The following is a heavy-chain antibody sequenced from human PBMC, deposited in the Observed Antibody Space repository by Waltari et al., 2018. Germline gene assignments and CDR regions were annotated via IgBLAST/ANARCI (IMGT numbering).Heavy chain of an antibody. CDR2: IYHSGST. CDR1: GSSISSGYY. V-gene: IGHV4-38-2*01. Sequence: QVQLQESGPGLVKPSETLSLTCAVSGSSISSGYYWAWIRPPPGKGLEWIGSIYHSGSTYYNPSFKSRVTISVDTSKNQFSLKLSSVTAADTAVYYCARADYGDYGTNWFDPWGQGTLVTVSS. J-gene: IGHJ5*02. D-gene: IGHD4-17*01. CDR3: ARADYGDYGTNWFDP.